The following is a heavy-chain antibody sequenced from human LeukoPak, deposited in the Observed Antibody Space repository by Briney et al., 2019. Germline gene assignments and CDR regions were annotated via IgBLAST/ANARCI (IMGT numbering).Heavy chain of an antibody. Sequence: ASVEVSCKASGYTFTNYYIHWVRQAPGQGLDWMGLINPNGGSTTYAQKFQGRVTMTRDTSTSTVYMELSSLRSEDTAVYYCARARHYSSSRWFDPWGQGTLVTVSS. J-gene: IGHJ5*02. D-gene: IGHD6-6*01. CDR3: ARARHYSSSRWFDP. CDR2: INPNGGST. V-gene: IGHV1-46*01. CDR1: GYTFTNYY.